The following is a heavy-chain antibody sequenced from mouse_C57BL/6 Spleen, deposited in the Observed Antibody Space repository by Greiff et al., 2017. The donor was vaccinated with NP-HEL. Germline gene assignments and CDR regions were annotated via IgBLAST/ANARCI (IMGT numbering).Heavy chain of an antibody. CDR2: ISSGSSNI. Sequence: EVKLMESGGGLVKPGGSLKLSCAASGFTFSDYGMHWVRQAPEKGLEWVAYISSGSSNIYYADTVKGRCTIARDNAKNTLFLQMHSLRSEDTAVYFCERPYYVHDGDYWGQGTLVTVSA. V-gene: IGHV5-17*01. J-gene: IGHJ3*01. D-gene: IGHD2-2*01. CDR3: ERPYYVHDGDY. CDR1: GFTFSDYG.